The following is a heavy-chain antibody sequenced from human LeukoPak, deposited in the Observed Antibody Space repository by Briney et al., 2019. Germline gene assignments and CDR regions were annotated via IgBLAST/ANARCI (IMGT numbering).Heavy chain of an antibody. CDR1: RPSFSGYY. CDR3: ARGHRGGSKLDY. CDR2: INHSGSN. Sequence: SQTLSLTCAVYRPSFSGYYSSWVRHPPRKWLEWMGEINHSGSNKYNPSLKSRVTISVDTSKNQFSLKLRSVTAADTAVYDCARGHRGGSKLDYWGQGTLVTVSS. J-gene: IGHJ4*02. V-gene: IGHV4-34*01. D-gene: IGHD3-10*01.